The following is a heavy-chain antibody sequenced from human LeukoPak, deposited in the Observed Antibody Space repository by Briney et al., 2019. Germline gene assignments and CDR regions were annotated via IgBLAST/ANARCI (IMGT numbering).Heavy chain of an antibody. CDR3: ARDSRGSSWFFDY. Sequence: PGGSLRLSCAASGFTFSSYEMNWVRQAPGKGLEWVSYISSSGRTFYYAESVKGRFTISRDNGKNSLYLQMNSLRVEDTAVYYCARDSRGSSWFFDYWGQGALFTVSS. V-gene: IGHV3-48*03. J-gene: IGHJ4*02. CDR2: ISSSGRTF. D-gene: IGHD6-13*01. CDR1: GFTFSSYE.